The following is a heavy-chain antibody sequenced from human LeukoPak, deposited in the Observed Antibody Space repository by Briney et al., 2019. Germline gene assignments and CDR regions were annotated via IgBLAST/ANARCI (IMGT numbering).Heavy chain of an antibody. D-gene: IGHD1-26*01. Sequence: PGRSLRLSCAASGFTFSSYGMHWVRQAPGKGLEWVAVIWYDGSNKYYADSVKGRFTISRDNSKNTLYLQMNSLRAEDTAVYFCAKDGGGRKGSFDYWGQGTLVTVSS. CDR3: AKDGGGRKGSFDY. CDR2: IWYDGSNK. J-gene: IGHJ4*02. CDR1: GFTFSSYG. V-gene: IGHV3-33*06.